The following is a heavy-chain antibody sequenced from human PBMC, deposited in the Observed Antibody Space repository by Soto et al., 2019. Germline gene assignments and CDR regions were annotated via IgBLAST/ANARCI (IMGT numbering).Heavy chain of an antibody. Sequence: QVQLVESGGGVVQPGRSLRLSCVASGFTFSSFNMHWVRQAPGKGLEWVAVISYEVIKTHYADSMKGRFTISRDNSKSTLYLQMNSLRPEDTAVYYCARTTAVTGTPEFDYWGQGTLVTVSS. J-gene: IGHJ4*02. CDR3: ARTTAVTGTPEFDY. CDR2: ISYEVIKT. CDR1: GFTFSSFN. D-gene: IGHD6-19*01. V-gene: IGHV3-30-3*01.